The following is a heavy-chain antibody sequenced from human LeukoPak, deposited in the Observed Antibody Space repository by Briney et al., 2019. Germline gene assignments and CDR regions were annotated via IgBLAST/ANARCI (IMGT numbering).Heavy chain of an antibody. CDR3: ATARGRYSSSWYAGGWFDP. D-gene: IGHD6-13*01. V-gene: IGHV1-24*01. J-gene: IGHJ5*02. CDR1: GYTLTELS. CDR2: FDPEDGET. Sequence: ASVKVSCKVSGYTLTELSMHWVRQAPGKGLEWMGGFDPEDGETIYAQKFQGGVTMTEDTSTDTAYMELSSLRSEDTAVYYCATARGRYSSSWYAGGWFDPWGQGTLVTVSS.